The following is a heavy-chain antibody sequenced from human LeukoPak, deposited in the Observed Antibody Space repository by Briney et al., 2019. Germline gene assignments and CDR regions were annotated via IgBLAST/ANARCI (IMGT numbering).Heavy chain of an antibody. CDR2: IYPGDSDT. V-gene: IGHV5-51*01. CDR3: ARLQVGWTETTNWFDS. D-gene: IGHD3/OR15-3a*01. J-gene: IGHJ5*01. CDR1: GYSFTSYW. Sequence: GESLKISCKGSGYSFTSYWIGWVRQMPGKGLEWMGIIYPGDSDTRYSPSFQGQVTISADKSISTAYLQWSSLKASDTAMYYCARLQVGWTETTNWFDSWGQGTLVTVSS.